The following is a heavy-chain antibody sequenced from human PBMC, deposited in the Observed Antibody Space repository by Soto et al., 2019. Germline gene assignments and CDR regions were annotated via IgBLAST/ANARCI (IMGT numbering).Heavy chain of an antibody. CDR1: GGTFSSYA. J-gene: IGHJ5*02. CDR2: IIPIFGTA. V-gene: IGHV1-69*13. CDR3: AKSLPNPNWFDP. Sequence: SVKVSCKASGGTFSSYAISWVRQAPGQGLEWMGGIIPIFGTANYAQKFQGRVTITADESTSTAYMELSSLRSEDTAVYYCAKSLPNPNWFDPWGQGTLVTVSS.